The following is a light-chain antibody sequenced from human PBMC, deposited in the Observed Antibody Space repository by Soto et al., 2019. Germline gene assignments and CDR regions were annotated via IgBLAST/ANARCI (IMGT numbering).Light chain of an antibody. CDR2: GAS. J-gene: IGKJ1*01. CDR1: QSVSSN. V-gene: IGKV3-15*01. Sequence: EIVMTQSPATLSVSPGERATLSCRASQSVSSNLAWYQQKPGQASGLLIYGASNRATGIPARFSGSGSGTEFTLTISSLQSEDFAFYYCQQYNNWPRTFGQGTKVEIK. CDR3: QQYNNWPRT.